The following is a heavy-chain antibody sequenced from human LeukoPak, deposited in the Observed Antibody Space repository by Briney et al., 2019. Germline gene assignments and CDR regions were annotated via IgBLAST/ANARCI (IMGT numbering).Heavy chain of an antibody. Sequence: GGSLRLSCAASGFPFNNYDMHWVRPVTGKGLEWVSSIGTTGDTHYSDSVKGRFTISRDNAKNSVYLQMNSLRAGDTAVYYCTREKAYCGTKCYYDYWGQGTQVTVSS. CDR2: IGTTGDT. V-gene: IGHV3-13*01. J-gene: IGHJ4*02. CDR3: TREKAYCGTKCYYDY. CDR1: GFPFNNYD. D-gene: IGHD2-21*01.